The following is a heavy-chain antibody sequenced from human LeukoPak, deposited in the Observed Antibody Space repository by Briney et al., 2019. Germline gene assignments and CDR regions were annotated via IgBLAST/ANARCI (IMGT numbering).Heavy chain of an antibody. CDR1: GGTFSSYA. V-gene: IGHV1-69*01. CDR3: ARGVPNRYDLWSGQPRYYFDY. CDR2: IIPIFGTA. D-gene: IGHD3-3*01. Sequence: SVKVSCKAYGGTFSSYAISWVRQAPGQGLEWMGGIIPIFGTANYAQKFQGRVTITADESTSTAYMELSSLRSEDTAVYYCARGVPNRYDLWSGQPRYYFDYWGQGTLVTVSS. J-gene: IGHJ4*02.